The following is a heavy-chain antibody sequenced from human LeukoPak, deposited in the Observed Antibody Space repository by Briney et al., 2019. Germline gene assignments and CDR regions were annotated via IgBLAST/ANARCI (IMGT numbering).Heavy chain of an antibody. CDR1: GFTFSNYA. V-gene: IGHV3-23*01. J-gene: IGHJ3*01. Sequence: GGSLRLSCAASGFTFSNYALSWVRQAPGRGLEWVSTLSGRGSSSYYADSVKGRFTISRDNSKNTLWLQMNSLRAEDTAVYYCANPASDDDFDVWGQGTMVTVSS. CDR3: ANPASDDDFDV. CDR2: LSGRGSSS.